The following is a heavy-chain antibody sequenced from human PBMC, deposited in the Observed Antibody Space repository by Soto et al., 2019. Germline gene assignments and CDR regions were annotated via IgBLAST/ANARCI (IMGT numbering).Heavy chain of an antibody. J-gene: IGHJ6*02. D-gene: IGHD6-13*01. CDR3: ARVNFIAAAGTNPGSYYYYGMDV. CDR2: IYYSGST. Sequence: QVQLQESGPGLVKPSETLSLTCTVSGGSISSYYWSWIRQPPGKGLEWIGYIYYSGSTNYNPSLKSRVTISVDTSKNQFSLKLSSVTAADTAVYYCARVNFIAAAGTNPGSYYYYGMDVWGQGTTVTVSS. CDR1: GGSISSYY. V-gene: IGHV4-59*01.